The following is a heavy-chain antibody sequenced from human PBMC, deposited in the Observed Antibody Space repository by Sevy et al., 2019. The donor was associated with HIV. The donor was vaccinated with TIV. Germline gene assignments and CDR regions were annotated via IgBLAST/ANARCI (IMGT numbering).Heavy chain of an antibody. CDR1: GYTFTGYY. Sequence: ASVKVSCKASGYTFTGYYMHWVRQAPGQGLEWMGWINPNSGGTNYAQKFQGRVTMTRDTSINTAYMELSRLRSDDTAVYYCARDLYGDYRYYYYYYGMDVWGQGTTVTVSS. CDR2: INPNSGGT. V-gene: IGHV1-2*02. CDR3: ARDLYGDYRYYYYYYGMDV. D-gene: IGHD4-17*01. J-gene: IGHJ6*02.